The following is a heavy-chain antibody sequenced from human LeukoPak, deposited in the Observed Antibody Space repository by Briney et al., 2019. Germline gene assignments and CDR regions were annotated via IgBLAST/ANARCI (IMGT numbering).Heavy chain of an antibody. V-gene: IGHV3-23*01. D-gene: IGHD2-15*01. J-gene: IGHJ5*02. Sequence: PGGSLRLSCAASGFTFSSYAMSWVRQAPGKGLEWVSAISGSGGSTYYADSVKGRFTISRDNSKNTLYLQMNSLRAEDTAVYYCAKDKLGDCSGGSCYSFWFDPWGQGTLVTVSS. CDR2: ISGSGGST. CDR3: AKDKLGDCSGGSCYSFWFDP. CDR1: GFTFSSYA.